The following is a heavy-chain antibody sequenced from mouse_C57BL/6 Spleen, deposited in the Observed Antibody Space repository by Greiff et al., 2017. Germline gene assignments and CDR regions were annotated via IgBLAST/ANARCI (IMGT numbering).Heavy chain of an antibody. CDR2: IKYDGSST. CDR3: AREISSNYYFDY. J-gene: IGHJ2*01. Sequence: EVHLVESEGGLVQPGSSMKLSCTASGFTFSDYYMAWVRQVPEKGLEWVANIKYDGSSTYYLDSLKSRFIISRANAKNILDLQMSSLKAEDTATDYWAREISSNYYFDYWGQGTTLTVSS. CDR1: GFTFSDYY. V-gene: IGHV5-16*01. D-gene: IGHD2-5*01.